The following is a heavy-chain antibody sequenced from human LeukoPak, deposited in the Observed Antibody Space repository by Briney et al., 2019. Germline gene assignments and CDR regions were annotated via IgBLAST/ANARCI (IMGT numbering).Heavy chain of an antibody. Sequence: GGSLRLSCAASGFTFHDYAMHWVRQAPGKGLVWVSRSNLDGSITSYADSVKGRFTISRDNAKNTLYLQMNSLRAEDTGLYYCARLGTAGSTSWFDPWGQGTLVTVSS. J-gene: IGHJ5*02. CDR2: SNLDGSIT. CDR3: ARLGTAGSTSWFDP. V-gene: IGHV3-74*01. CDR1: GFTFHDYA. D-gene: IGHD1-1*01.